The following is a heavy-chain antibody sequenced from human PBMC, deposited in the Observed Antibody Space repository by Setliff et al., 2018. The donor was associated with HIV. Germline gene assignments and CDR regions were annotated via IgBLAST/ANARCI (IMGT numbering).Heavy chain of an antibody. CDR1: GGSISSHY. Sequence: PSETLSLTCSVSGGSISSHYWNWIRQAPGKGLEWIGTMYFSGNARISPFFKSRVTISVDTSKNQLSLNLTSVTAADTAVYYCARISQLLDYAMDVWGQGTTVTVSS. CDR2: MYFSGNA. J-gene: IGHJ6*01. V-gene: IGHV4-59*11. D-gene: IGHD6-13*01. CDR3: ARISQLLDYAMDV.